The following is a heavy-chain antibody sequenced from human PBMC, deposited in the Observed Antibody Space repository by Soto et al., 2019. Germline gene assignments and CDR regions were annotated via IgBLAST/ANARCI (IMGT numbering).Heavy chain of an antibody. V-gene: IGHV1-2*02. CDR2: INPNSGGT. Sequence: ASVKVSCKASGYTFTGYYMHWVRQAPGQGLEWMGWINPNSGGTNYAQKFQGRVTMTRDTSISTAYMELSRLRSDDTAVYCCARGDYGSGSYYTYYYYGMDVWGQGTTVTVSS. D-gene: IGHD3-10*01. CDR1: GYTFTGYY. J-gene: IGHJ6*02. CDR3: ARGDYGSGSYYTYYYYGMDV.